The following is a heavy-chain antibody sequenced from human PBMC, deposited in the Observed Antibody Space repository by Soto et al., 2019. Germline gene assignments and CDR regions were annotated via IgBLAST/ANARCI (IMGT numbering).Heavy chain of an antibody. J-gene: IGHJ6*02. CDR1: GYTFTSYG. CDR2: ISAYNGNT. CDR3: VNLLGYSGSYTGYYGMDV. V-gene: IGHV1-18*04. Sequence: ASVKVSCKASGYTFTSYGISWVRQAPGQGLEWMGWISAYNGNTNYAQKLQGRFTMTTDTSTSTAYMELRSLRSDDTAVYYCVNLLGYSGSYTGYYGMDVWGQGTTVTVSS. D-gene: IGHD1-26*01.